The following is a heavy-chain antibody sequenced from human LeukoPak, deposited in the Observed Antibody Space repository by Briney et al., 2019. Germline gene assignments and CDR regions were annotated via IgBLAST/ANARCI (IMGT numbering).Heavy chain of an antibody. D-gene: IGHD4-23*01. J-gene: IGHJ3*02. CDR1: GFTFNSYS. Sequence: GGSLRLSCAASGFTFNSYSMNWVRQAPGKGLEWVSSICSSSSSIYYADSVKGRFTISRDNAKNSLFLQMNSLRAEDTAVYYCARETTVEAFDIWGQGTMVTVSS. CDR2: ICSSSSSI. CDR3: ARETTVEAFDI. V-gene: IGHV3-21*01.